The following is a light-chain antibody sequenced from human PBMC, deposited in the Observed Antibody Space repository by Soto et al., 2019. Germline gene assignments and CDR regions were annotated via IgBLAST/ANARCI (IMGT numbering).Light chain of an antibody. J-gene: IGKJ5*01. CDR2: DAS. V-gene: IGKV1-33*01. CDR1: QDISTY. CDR3: QQYDNLPIT. Sequence: DIQMTQSPSSLSASVGDRVTITCQASQDISTYLNWYQQKPGQAPKLLIYDASNLETGVPSRFSGSGSGTDFTFTISSLQPEDIATYYCQQYDNLPITFGQGTRLENK.